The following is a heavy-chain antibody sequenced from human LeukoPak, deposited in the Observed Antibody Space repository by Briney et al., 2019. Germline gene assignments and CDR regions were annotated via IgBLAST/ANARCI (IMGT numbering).Heavy chain of an antibody. CDR2: ISGSGGST. D-gene: IGHD2-15*01. CDR3: AKSKRPVVSFCAY. J-gene: IGHJ1*01. Sequence: PGGSLRLSCAASGLTFSSYAMSWVRQAPGKGLEWVSGISGSGGSTSYADSVTGRFTISRDNSKNTLYLQMNSLRAADTAVYYCAKSKRPVVSFCAYWGQGILVTVSS. V-gene: IGHV3-23*01. CDR1: GLTFSSYA.